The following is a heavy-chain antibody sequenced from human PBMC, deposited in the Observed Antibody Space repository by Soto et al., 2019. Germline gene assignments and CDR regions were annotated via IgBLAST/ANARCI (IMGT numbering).Heavy chain of an antibody. CDR3: VKDRRGSFRAFDY. CDR1: GFTFSSFA. J-gene: IGHJ4*02. V-gene: IGHV3-64D*08. D-gene: IGHD3-10*01. CDR2: ISSNGGST. Sequence: GGSLRLSCSASGFTFSSFAMHWVRQASEKGLEYVSAISSNGGSTSYADSVKGRFIISRDNTQNTLYLQMSGLRTEDTAVYYCVKDRRGSFRAFDYWGQGTVVTVSS.